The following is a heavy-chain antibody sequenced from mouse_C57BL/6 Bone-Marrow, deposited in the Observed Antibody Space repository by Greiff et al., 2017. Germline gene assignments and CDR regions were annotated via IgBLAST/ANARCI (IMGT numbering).Heavy chain of an antibody. CDR1: EYEFPSHD. CDR2: INSDGGST. J-gene: IGHJ2*01. CDR3: ASYYYGSSFYFDY. D-gene: IGHD1-1*01. V-gene: IGHV5-2*01. Sequence: DVKLVESGGGLVQPGESLKLSCESNEYEFPSHDMSWVRKTPEKRLELVAAINSDGGSTYYPDTMERRFIISRDNTKKTLYLQMSSLRSEDTALYYCASYYYGSSFYFDYWGQGTTLTVSS.